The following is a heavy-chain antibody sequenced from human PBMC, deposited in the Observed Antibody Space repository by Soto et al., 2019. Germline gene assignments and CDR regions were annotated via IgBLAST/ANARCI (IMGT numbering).Heavy chain of an antibody. D-gene: IGHD3-10*01. CDR1: GGTFSSYA. J-gene: IGHJ6*02. V-gene: IGHV1-69*06. CDR3: ASGSYYYYGMDV. CDR2: IIPIFGTA. Sequence: SVKVSCKASGGTFSSYAISWVRQAPGQGLEWMGGIIPIFGTANYAQKFQGRVTITADKSTSTAYMELSSLRSEDTAVYYCASGSYYYYGMDVWGQGTTVTVSS.